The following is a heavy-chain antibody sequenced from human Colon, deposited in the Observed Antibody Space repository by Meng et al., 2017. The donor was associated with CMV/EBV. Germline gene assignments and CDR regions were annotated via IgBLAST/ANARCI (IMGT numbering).Heavy chain of an antibody. CDR1: GYTFTGHY. J-gene: IGHJ6*02. V-gene: IGHV1-2*02. Sequence: ASVKVSCKASGYTFTGHYMHWVRQAPGQGLEWMAWINPNSGATDFAQKFQGRVTMTRDTSISTAYMELSRLTSDDTAVYYCARDPLGGEPSYYYGMDVWGQGTTVTVSS. D-gene: IGHD1-14*01. CDR2: INPNSGAT. CDR3: ARDPLGGEPSYYYGMDV.